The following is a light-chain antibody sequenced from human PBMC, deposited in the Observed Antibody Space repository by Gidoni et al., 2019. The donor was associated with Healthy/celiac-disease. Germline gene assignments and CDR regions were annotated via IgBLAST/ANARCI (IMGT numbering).Light chain of an antibody. CDR2: QDS. J-gene: IGLJ2*01. CDR3: QAWDSSTAV. Sequence: SYELTQPPSVSVSPGQTASITCSGDKLGDKYACWYHQKPGQSPVLVIYQDSKRPSGIPERFSGSNPGNTATLTISGTQAMDEADYYCQAWDSSTAVFGGGTKLTVL. CDR1: KLGDKY. V-gene: IGLV3-1*01.